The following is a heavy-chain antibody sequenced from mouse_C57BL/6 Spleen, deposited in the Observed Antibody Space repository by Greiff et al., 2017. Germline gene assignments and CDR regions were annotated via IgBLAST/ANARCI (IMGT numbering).Heavy chain of an antibody. D-gene: IGHD2-4*01. V-gene: IGHV5-16*01. Sequence: EVQVVESEGGLVQPGSSMKLSCTASGFTFSDYYMAWVRQVPEKGLEWVANINYDGSSTYYLDSLKSRFIISRDNAKNILYLQMSSLKSEDTATYYCASSYDYDRGFAYWGQGTLVTVSA. CDR2: INYDGSST. J-gene: IGHJ3*01. CDR3: ASSYDYDRGFAY. CDR1: GFTFSDYY.